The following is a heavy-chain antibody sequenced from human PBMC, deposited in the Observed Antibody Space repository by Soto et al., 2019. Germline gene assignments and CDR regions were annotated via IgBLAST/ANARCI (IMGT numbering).Heavy chain of an antibody. CDR2: IYYSGST. CDR3: ASSRIRYSGSYYVGYFDY. Sequence: SETLSLTCTVSGGSISSSSYYWGWIRQPPGKGLEWIGSIYYSGSTYYNPSLKSRVTISVDTSKNQFSLKLSSVTAADTAVYHCASSRIRYSGSYYVGYFDYWGQGTLVTVSS. V-gene: IGHV4-39*01. CDR1: GGSISSSSYY. D-gene: IGHD1-26*01. J-gene: IGHJ4*02.